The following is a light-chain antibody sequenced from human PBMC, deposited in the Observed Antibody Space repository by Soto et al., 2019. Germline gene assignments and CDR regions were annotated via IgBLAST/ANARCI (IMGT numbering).Light chain of an antibody. Sequence: QASRTKPASVSGSPGQSLTISCTGTIIDIAPYNYVSWYQQHPGKAPKLIIYEVSYRPSGISNRFSGSKSGNTASLTISGLQAEDEADYYCRSYTSSTNYAFGTGTKVTVL. CDR2: EVS. CDR3: RSYTSSTNYA. CDR1: IIDIAPYNY. J-gene: IGLJ1*01. V-gene: IGLV2-14*01.